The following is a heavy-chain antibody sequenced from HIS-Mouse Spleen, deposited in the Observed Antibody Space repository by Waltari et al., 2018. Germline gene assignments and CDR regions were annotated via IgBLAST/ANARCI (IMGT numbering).Heavy chain of an antibody. V-gene: IGHV4-34*01. Sequence: QVQLQQWGAGLLKPSETLSLTCAVYGGSFSGYYWSWIRQPPGKGLGWIGEINHSVSTNYNPSLKSRVTIAVDTSKNQFSLKLSSVTAADTAVYYCARGQGWGIDAFDIWGQGTMVTVSS. CDR2: INHSVST. CDR1: GGSFSGYY. CDR3: ARGQGWGIDAFDI. J-gene: IGHJ3*02. D-gene: IGHD3-16*01.